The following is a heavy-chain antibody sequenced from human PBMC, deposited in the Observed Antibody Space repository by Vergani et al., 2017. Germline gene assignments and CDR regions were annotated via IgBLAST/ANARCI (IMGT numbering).Heavy chain of an antibody. Sequence: QVQLVESAGGVVQPGGSLRLSCAASVFTFSIFGMHWTRKAPVKGLEWLAYIGKDGINTRYRDAVKGRFTVSRDNSKDILYLQMDSLRSEDTALYYCAKYLRDSTDGLPDSWGPGTLVIVSS. D-gene: IGHD2-21*02. CDR3: AKYLRDSTDGLPDS. CDR1: VFTFSIFG. CDR2: IGKDGINT. J-gene: IGHJ4*02. V-gene: IGHV3-30*02.